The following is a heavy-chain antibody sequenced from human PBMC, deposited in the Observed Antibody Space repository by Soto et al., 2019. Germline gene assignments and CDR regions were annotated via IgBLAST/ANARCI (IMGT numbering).Heavy chain of an antibody. CDR1: QSTVINNP. D-gene: IGHD2-2*01. Sequence: STVNVSCNASQSTVINNPISRELQAPGQGLELKGEYIPISGTANYAQKFQGRVTITADESTSTAYMELSSLRSEDTAVYYCARVQGPVGADIVVVPAAITDYYYYYGMDVWGQGTTVTVSS. V-gene: IGHV1-69*13. CDR3: ARVQGPVGADIVVVPAAITDYYYYYGMDV. CDR2: YIPISGTA. J-gene: IGHJ6*02.